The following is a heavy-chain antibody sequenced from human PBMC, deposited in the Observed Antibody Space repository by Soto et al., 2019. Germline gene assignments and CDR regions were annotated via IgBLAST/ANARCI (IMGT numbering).Heavy chain of an antibody. D-gene: IGHD5-18*01. CDR3: ARISSYGTPVDY. CDR1: GGTFSSYS. CDR2: IIPIFGTA. J-gene: IGHJ4*02. Sequence: SVKFSCKASGGTFSSYSISWVRQAPGQGLEWMGGIIPIFGTANYAQKFQGRVTITADKSTSTAYMELSSLRSEDTAVYYCARISSYGTPVDYWGQGTLVTVSS. V-gene: IGHV1-69*06.